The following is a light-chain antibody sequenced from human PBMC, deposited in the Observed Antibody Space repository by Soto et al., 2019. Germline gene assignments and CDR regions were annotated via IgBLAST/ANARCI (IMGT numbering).Light chain of an antibody. CDR1: QSVSSN. J-gene: IGKJ2*01. CDR3: QQYNNWPPYT. CDR2: GAS. V-gene: IGKV3-15*01. Sequence: IVMTQSPATLSVSPGDRATLSCRASQSVSSNLAWYQQKPGQASGLRIYGASARATGIPARFSGSGSGTEFTLTLSSLQSEEFAVYCCQQYNNWPPYTFGQGTNGDIK.